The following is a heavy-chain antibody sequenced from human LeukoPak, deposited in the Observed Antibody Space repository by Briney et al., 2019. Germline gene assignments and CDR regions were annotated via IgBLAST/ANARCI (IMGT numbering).Heavy chain of an antibody. J-gene: IGHJ4*02. CDR2: MNPNSDNT. CDR1: GYTFTSYD. V-gene: IGHV1-8*03. D-gene: IGHD3-22*01. Sequence: ASVKVSCKASGYTFTSYDINWVRQATGQGLEWMGWMNPNSDNTGYEQKFQGRLTITRNTSISTAYMELSSLRSEDTAVYYCARTGYYDSSGYYLVDWGQGTLVTVSS. CDR3: ARTGYYDSSGYYLVD.